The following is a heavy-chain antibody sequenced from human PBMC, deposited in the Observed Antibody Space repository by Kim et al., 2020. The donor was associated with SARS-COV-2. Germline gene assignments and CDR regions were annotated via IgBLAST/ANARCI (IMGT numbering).Heavy chain of an antibody. J-gene: IGHJ4*02. Sequence: GGSLRLSCAASGFTFSSYEMNWVRQAPGKGLEWVSYISSSGSTIYYADSVKGRFTISRDNAKNSLYLQMNSLRAEDTAVYYCARGDLHPQITMVRGVQFDYWGQGTLVTVSS. CDR2: ISSSGSTI. CDR3: ARGDLHPQITMVRGVQFDY. D-gene: IGHD3-10*01. V-gene: IGHV3-48*03. CDR1: GFTFSSYE.